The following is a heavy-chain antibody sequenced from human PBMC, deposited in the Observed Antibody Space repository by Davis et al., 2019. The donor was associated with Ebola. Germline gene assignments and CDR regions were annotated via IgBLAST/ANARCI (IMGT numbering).Heavy chain of an antibody. CDR2: IKRRADGGTT. D-gene: IGHD6-19*01. CDR1: GSTFSNAW. J-gene: IGHJ4*02. Sequence: GGSLRLSCAASGSTFSNAWMNWVRQAPGKGLEWVGRIKRRADGGTTDYAAPVKGRFTISRDDSKNTLYLQMNSLKTEDTAVYYCTTDGSNAWPYWGQGTLVTVSS. V-gene: IGHV3-15*07. CDR3: TTDGSNAWPY.